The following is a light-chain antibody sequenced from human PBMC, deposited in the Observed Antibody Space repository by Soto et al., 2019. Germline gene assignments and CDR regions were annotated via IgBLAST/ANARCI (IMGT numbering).Light chain of an antibody. CDR3: KLYAVSNTYV. V-gene: IGLV2-8*01. J-gene: IGLJ1*01. CDR1: SSHVAGYNY. CDR2: EVV. Sequence: SALTGPPTSSESTRESVGISCTGPSSHVAGYNYVSWXQQHPGKDPRLVIYEVVQRPSGLPDRFSGSKSGNAASLTVSWLQAADAADDLFKLYAVSNTYVCGSGTKVTVL.